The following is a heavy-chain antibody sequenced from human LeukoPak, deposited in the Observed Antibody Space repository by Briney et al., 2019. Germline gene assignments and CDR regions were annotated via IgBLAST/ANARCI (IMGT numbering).Heavy chain of an antibody. Sequence: NPSETLSLTCTVSGGSISSGDYYWSWIRQPPGKGLEWIGYIYYSGSTYYNPSLKSRVTISVDTSKNQFSLKLSSVTAADTAVYYCAREGITIFGVVNDYWGQGTLVTVSS. CDR1: GGSISSGDYY. V-gene: IGHV4-30-4*08. J-gene: IGHJ4*02. D-gene: IGHD3-3*01. CDR3: AREGITIFGVVNDY. CDR2: IYYSGST.